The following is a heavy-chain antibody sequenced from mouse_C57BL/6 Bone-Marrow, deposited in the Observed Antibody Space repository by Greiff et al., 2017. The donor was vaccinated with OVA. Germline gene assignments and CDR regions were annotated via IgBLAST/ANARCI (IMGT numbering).Heavy chain of an antibody. V-gene: IGHV1-82*01. Sequence: LEESGPELVKPGASVKISCKASGYAFSSSWMNWVKQRPGKGLEWIGRIYPGDGDTNYNGKFKGKATLTADKSSSTAYMQLSSLTSEDSAVYFCAIPDYYAMDYWGQGTSVTVSS. CDR1: GYAFSSSW. J-gene: IGHJ4*01. CDR2: IYPGDGDT. CDR3: AIPDYYAMDY.